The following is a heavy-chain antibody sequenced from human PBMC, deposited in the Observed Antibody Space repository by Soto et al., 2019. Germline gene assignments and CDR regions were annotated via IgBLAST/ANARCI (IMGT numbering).Heavy chain of an antibody. CDR2: ISTHNGNT. CDR1: VFTSSG. D-gene: IGHD3-3*01. Sequence: QDQLVQSGAEVKKPGASVKVSCKASVFTSSGISWVRQAPVQRLEWMGWISTHNGNTIYAQKFQGRVIMTMDTSTTTVYMELRSLRPDDTAVYLCAREGILGLFDAYDLLGQGTIVTVSS. CDR3: AREGILGLFDAYDL. J-gene: IGHJ3*01. V-gene: IGHV1-18*04.